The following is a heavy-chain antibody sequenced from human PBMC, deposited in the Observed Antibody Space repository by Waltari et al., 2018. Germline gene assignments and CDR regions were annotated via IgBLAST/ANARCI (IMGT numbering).Heavy chain of an antibody. CDR1: GFTFTSYW. CDR3: ARQREFDSSTYSRAARFDP. CDR2: IDPDDSYT. J-gene: IGHJ5*02. V-gene: IGHV5-10-1*03. D-gene: IGHD3-22*01. Sequence: EVQLVQSGAEVKKPGESLTISCKGSGFTFTSYWINWVRQTPGKGLEWQGRIDPDDSYTNYSPAFQGHVIRSADKSISTAYLQWGSLKASDTAMYYCARQREFDSSTYSRAARFDPWGQGTLVTVSS.